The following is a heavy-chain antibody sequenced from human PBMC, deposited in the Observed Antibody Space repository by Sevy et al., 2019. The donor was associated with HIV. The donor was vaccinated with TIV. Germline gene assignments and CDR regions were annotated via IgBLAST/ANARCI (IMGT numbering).Heavy chain of an antibody. Sequence: GGSLRLSCAASGFSFSNYAMNWVRQAPGKGPEWVSGISAGGENTYYAGSVKGRFTMSRDNSKNTLYLQMKSLGSEDTAVYYCAKDRGDYGAGGYYRPLDYWGQGTLVTVSS. J-gene: IGHJ4*02. V-gene: IGHV3-23*01. D-gene: IGHD3-10*01. CDR2: ISAGGENT. CDR1: GFSFSNYA. CDR3: AKDRGDYGAGGYYRPLDY.